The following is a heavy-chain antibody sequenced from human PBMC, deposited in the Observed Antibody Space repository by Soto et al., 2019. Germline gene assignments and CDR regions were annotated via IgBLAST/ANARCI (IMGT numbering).Heavy chain of an antibody. D-gene: IGHD4-17*01. V-gene: IGHV1-69*13. J-gene: IGHJ4*02. CDR1: GGTFSSYA. CDR2: IIPIFGTA. CDR3: ARDYGDLHYFDY. Sequence: SVKVSCKASGGTFSSYAISWVRQAPGQGLEWMGGIIPIFGTANYAQKFQGRVTITADESTSTAYMELSSLRSEDTAVYYCARDYGDLHYFDYWGQGTLVTVSS.